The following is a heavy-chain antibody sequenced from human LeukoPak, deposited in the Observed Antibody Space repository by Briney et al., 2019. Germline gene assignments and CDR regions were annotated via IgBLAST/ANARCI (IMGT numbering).Heavy chain of an antibody. J-gene: IGHJ4*02. CDR3: AKAHEFGELLFDY. CDR2: ISWNSGSI. CDR1: GFTFDDYA. D-gene: IGHD3-10*01. V-gene: IGHV3-9*01. Sequence: GGSLRLSCAASGFTFDDYAMHWVRQAPGKGLEWVSGISWNSGSIGYADSVKGRFPISRDNAKNSLYLQMNSLRAEDTALYYCAKAHEFGELLFDYWGQGTLVTVSS.